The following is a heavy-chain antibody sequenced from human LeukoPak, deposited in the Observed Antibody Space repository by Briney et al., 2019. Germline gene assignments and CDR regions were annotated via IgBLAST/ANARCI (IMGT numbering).Heavy chain of an antibody. CDR1: GYTFTTYN. Sequence: ASVKVSCKPSGYTFTTYNIAWVRQAPGQGLEWVGWVCTYNGNTDYAQTVQGRVAMTTDTSTNTAYMDLRSLRPDDTAVYYCARPHSLGGSFYVFDYWGQGTLITVSS. V-gene: IGHV1-18*01. D-gene: IGHD1-26*01. CDR3: ARPHSLGGSFYVFDY. CDR2: VCTYNGNT. J-gene: IGHJ4*02.